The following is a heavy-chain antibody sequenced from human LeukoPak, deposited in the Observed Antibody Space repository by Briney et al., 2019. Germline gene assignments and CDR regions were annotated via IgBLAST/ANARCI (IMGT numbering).Heavy chain of an antibody. CDR1: GGSISSYY. Sequence: SETLSLTCTVSGGSISSYYWSWIRQPPGKGLEWIGYIYYSGSTNYNPSLKSRVTISVDTSKNQFSLKLSPVTAADTAVYYCARVDYGDYGPLFDYWGQGTLVTVSS. CDR2: IYYSGST. D-gene: IGHD4-17*01. V-gene: IGHV4-59*01. J-gene: IGHJ4*02. CDR3: ARVDYGDYGPLFDY.